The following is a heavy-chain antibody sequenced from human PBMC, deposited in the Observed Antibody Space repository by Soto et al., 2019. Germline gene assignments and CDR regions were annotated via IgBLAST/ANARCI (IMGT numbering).Heavy chain of an antibody. CDR1: GASINISGYY. J-gene: IGHJ5*02. V-gene: IGHV4-39*01. CDR3: ARRGLNEPFAP. CDR2: VSYVGST. Sequence: QLQLQESGPGLVKPSETLSLTCTVSGASINISGYYWGWIRQSPGKGLEWIGSVSYVGSTYYNPSVKSRLSMSVGTSKNQFSLKLCSVTAADTAMYYCARRGLNEPFAPWGQGILVTVSS. D-gene: IGHD1-1*01.